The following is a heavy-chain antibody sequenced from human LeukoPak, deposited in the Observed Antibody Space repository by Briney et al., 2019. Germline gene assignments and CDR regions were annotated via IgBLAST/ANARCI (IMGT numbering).Heavy chain of an antibody. CDR1: GGTFSSYA. Sequence: ASVKVSCKASGGTFSSYAISWVRQAPGQGLEWMGRIIPILGIANYAQKFQGRVTITADKSTSTAYMELSSLRSEDTAVYYCARGERSWGRYGDKNWYFDLWGRGTLVTVSS. CDR2: IIPILGIA. CDR3: ARGERSWGRYGDKNWYFDL. D-gene: IGHD4-17*01. J-gene: IGHJ2*01. V-gene: IGHV1-69*04.